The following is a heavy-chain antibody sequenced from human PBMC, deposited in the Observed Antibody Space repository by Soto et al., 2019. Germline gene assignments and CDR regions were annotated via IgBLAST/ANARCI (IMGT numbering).Heavy chain of an antibody. D-gene: IGHD2-21*02. CDR2: INHSGST. CDR1: GGSFSGYY. V-gene: IGHV4-34*01. J-gene: IGHJ4*02. CDR3: ARVGKTYCGGDCYHYYFDY. Sequence: PSETLSLTCAVYGGSFSGYYWSWIRHPPGKGLEWIGEINHSGSTNYNPSLKSRVTISVDTSKNQFSLKLSSVTAADTAVYYCARVGKTYCGGDCYHYYFDYWGQGTLVTVSS.